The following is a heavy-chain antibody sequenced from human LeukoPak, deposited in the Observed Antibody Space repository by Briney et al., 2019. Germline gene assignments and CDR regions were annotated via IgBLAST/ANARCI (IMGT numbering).Heavy chain of an antibody. CDR3: ARGGSGGTFDY. CDR2: IKEDGDEK. V-gene: IGHV3-7*01. CDR1: GFIFSDYW. D-gene: IGHD2-15*01. Sequence: GGSLRLSCAASGFIFSDYWMSWVRPAPGQGLEWVAHIKEDGDEKNHVDSVKGRFTISRDNAQNSLYLQMNSLRAEDTAVYYCARGGSGGTFDYWAQGTLVTVSS. J-gene: IGHJ4*02.